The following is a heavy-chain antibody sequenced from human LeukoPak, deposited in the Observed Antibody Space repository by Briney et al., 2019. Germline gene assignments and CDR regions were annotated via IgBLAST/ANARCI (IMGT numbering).Heavy chain of an antibody. Sequence: GGSLRLSCAASGFTFSSYAMHWVRQAPGKRLEWVTFIQYDGTNKYYADSVKGRFTISRDNSKNTLYLQMNSLRAEDTAVYYCAKDSVRFGELNYWGQGTLVTVSS. CDR2: IQYDGTNK. CDR1: GFTFSSYA. CDR3: AKDSVRFGELNY. J-gene: IGHJ4*02. D-gene: IGHD3-10*01. V-gene: IGHV3-30*02.